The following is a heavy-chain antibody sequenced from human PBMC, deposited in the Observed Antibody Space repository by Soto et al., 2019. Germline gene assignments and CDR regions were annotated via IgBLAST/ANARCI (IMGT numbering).Heavy chain of an antibody. D-gene: IGHD2-2*01. CDR2: IYYSGST. J-gene: IGHJ5*02. CDR3: ARVVSRLGYCSSTSCLFNWFDP. V-gene: IGHV4-31*03. Sequence: QVQLQESGPGLVKPSQTLSLTCTVSGGSISSGGYYWSWIRQHPGKGLEWIGYIYYSGSTYYNPSLKSRVTISVDTSKNHFSLKLSSVTAADTAVYYCARVVSRLGYCSSTSCLFNWFDPWGQGTLVTVSS. CDR1: GGSISSGGYY.